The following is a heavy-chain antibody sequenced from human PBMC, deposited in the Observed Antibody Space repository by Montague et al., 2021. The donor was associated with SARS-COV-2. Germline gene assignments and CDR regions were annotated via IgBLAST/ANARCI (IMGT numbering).Heavy chain of an antibody. Sequence: SLRLSCAASGFTFSSYGMRWVRQAPGKGLEWVAVIWYDGSNKYYADSVKGRFTISRDNSKNTLYLQVNSLRAEDTAVYYCAKESVWGAFDIWGQGTMVTVSS. CDR3: AKESVWGAFDI. J-gene: IGHJ3*02. CDR2: IWYDGSNK. CDR1: GFTFSSYG. D-gene: IGHD3-16*01. V-gene: IGHV3-33*06.